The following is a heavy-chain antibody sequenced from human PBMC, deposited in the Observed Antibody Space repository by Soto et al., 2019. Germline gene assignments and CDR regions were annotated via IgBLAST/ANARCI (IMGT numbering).Heavy chain of an antibody. CDR2: IYPGDSDT. CDR3: ARPIEEEVDAFDI. V-gene: IGHV5-51*01. CDR1: GYSFTSYW. D-gene: IGHD1-26*01. J-gene: IGHJ3*02. Sequence: PGESLKISCKGSGYSFTSYWIGWVCQMPGKGPEWMGIIYPGDSDTRYSPSFQGQVTISADKSISTAYLQWSSLKASDTAMYYCARPIEEEVDAFDIWGQGTMVTVSS.